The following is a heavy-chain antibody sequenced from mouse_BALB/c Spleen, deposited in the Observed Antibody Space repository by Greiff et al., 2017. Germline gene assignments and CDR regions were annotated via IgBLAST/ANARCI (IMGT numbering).Heavy chain of an antibody. D-gene: IGHD2-4*01. Sequence: QVQLKESGPELVKPGASVRISCKASGYTFTSYYIHWVKQRPGQGLEWIGWIYPGNVNTKYNEKFKGKATLTADKSSSTAYMQLSSLTSEDSAVYFCARSLVYYDYPFAYWGQGTLVTVSA. J-gene: IGHJ3*01. CDR2: IYPGNVNT. CDR3: ARSLVYYDYPFAY. CDR1: GYTFTSYY. V-gene: IGHV1S56*01.